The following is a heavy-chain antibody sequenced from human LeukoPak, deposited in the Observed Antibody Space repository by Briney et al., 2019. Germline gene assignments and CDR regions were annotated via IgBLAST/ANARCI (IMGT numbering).Heavy chain of an antibody. CDR2: IKGDGSEE. V-gene: IGHV3-7*01. D-gene: IGHD3-22*01. CDR3: ARATYYYDSSGYSDY. J-gene: IGHJ4*02. Sequence: GGSLRLSCVASGFTFSTAWMSWLRQAPGKGLEWVANIKGDGSEEYYVDSVKGRFTISRDNAKISLYLQMNSLRVEDTAVYYCARATYYYDSSGYSDYWGQGTLVTVSS. CDR1: GFTFSTAW.